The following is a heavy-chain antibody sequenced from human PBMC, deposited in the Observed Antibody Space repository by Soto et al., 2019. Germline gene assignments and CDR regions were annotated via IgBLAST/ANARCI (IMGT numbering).Heavy chain of an antibody. Sequence: SETLSLTCTVSGGSVSSGSYYWSWIRQPPGKGLEWIGYIYYSGSTNYNPSLKNRVLISMDKSKNQFSLRLSSVTAADTAVYYCARGPYYYNSGGSLGFWGQGALVTVS. V-gene: IGHV4-61*01. J-gene: IGHJ4*02. D-gene: IGHD3-22*01. CDR3: ARGPYYYNSGGSLGF. CDR1: GGSVSSGSYY. CDR2: IYYSGST.